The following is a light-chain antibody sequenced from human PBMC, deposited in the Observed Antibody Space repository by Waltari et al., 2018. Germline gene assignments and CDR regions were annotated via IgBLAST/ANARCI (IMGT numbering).Light chain of an antibody. CDR2: GVT. Sequence: QSALTQPASVSGSPGQSITISCTGTNNDVGGSKFVPWYQQPPGRAPQPMIYGVTERPSGISYRFSGSKSANTASLAISGLQSEDEADYYCAAWDDSLSGRVFGGGTKLTVL. J-gene: IGLJ2*01. CDR1: NNDVGGSKF. CDR3: AAWDDSLSGRV. V-gene: IGLV2-14*03.